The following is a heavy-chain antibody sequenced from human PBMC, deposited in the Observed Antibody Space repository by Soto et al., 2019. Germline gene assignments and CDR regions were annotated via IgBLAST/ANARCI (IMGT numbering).Heavy chain of an antibody. CDR1: GGSINSYY. CDR2: SGNS. D-gene: IGHD2-15*01. V-gene: IGHV4-59*01. CDR3: ACSGGGSSDY. Sequence: PSETLSLTCTVSGGSINSYYWSWIRQPPGKGLEWIGYSGNSNYNPSLKSRVTISVDTSNNQFSLKLSSVTAADTAVYYCACSGGGSSDYWGQGTLVTVSS. J-gene: IGHJ4*02.